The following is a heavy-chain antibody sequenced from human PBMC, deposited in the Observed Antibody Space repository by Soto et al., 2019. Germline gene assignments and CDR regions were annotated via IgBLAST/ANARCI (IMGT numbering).Heavy chain of an antibody. CDR3: ARGGTSYTTNWFDP. CDR2: IYYSGST. D-gene: IGHD3-16*01. CDR1: GGSISSYY. Sequence: PSETLSLTCTVSGGSISSYYWSWIRQPPGKGLEWIGYIYYSGSTNYNPSLKSRVTISVDTSKNQFSLKLSSVTAADTAVYYCARGGTSYTTNWFDPWGQGTLVTVSS. J-gene: IGHJ5*02. V-gene: IGHV4-59*01.